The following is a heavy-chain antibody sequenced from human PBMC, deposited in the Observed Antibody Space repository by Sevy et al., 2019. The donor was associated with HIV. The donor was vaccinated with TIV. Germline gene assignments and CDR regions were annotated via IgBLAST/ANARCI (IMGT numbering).Heavy chain of an antibody. CDR3: ARDVYCSSTSCYKGSWFDP. D-gene: IGHD2-2*02. Sequence: ASVKVSCKASGGTFSSYAINWVRQAPGQGLEWMGGIIPIFGTANYAQKFQGRVTITADESTSTAYMELSSLRSEDTAVYYCARDVYCSSTSCYKGSWFDPWGQGTLVTVSS. CDR1: GGTFSSYA. J-gene: IGHJ5*02. V-gene: IGHV1-69*13. CDR2: IIPIFGTA.